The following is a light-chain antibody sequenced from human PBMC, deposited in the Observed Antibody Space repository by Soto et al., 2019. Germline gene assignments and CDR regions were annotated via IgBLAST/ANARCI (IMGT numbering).Light chain of an antibody. CDR1: SSDVGGYNY. Sequence: QSALTQPASVSGSPGQSITISCTGTSSDVGGYNYVSWYQQHPGKAPKLMIYDVSNRPSGVSNRFSGSKSGNTASLTISGRQAEDDADYYCSSYTSSSTLEVFGGGTKLTVL. CDR3: SSYTSSSTLEV. CDR2: DVS. J-gene: IGLJ2*01. V-gene: IGLV2-14*01.